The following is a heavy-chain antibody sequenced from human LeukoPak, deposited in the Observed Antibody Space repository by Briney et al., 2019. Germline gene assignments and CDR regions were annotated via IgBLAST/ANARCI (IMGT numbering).Heavy chain of an antibody. CDR2: FYVGGAT. V-gene: IGHV3-53*01. CDR1: GFAFDDYG. D-gene: IGHD5-24*01. Sequence: QPGGSLRLSCAASGFAFDDYGMSWVRQAPGKGLEWVSVFYVGGATYYAASVKGRFTISRDNSENTLYLQMKSLRAEDTAVYYCARGDGYNFFDYWGQGILVTVSS. CDR3: ARGDGYNFFDY. J-gene: IGHJ4*02.